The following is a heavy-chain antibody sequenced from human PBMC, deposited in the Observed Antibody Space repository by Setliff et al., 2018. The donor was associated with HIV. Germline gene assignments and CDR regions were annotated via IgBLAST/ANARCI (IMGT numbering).Heavy chain of an antibody. CDR3: ARRRCSAASCPDNSWNWLDP. J-gene: IGHJ5*02. CDR2: IYYGST. CDR1: GDSISSYY. D-gene: IGHD2-15*01. Sequence: PSETLSLTCTVSGDSISSYYWNWIRQSPGKALEWIGYIYYGSTHYNPSFEGRVTISVDTSKNQFSLKLRSVTAADTAMYYCARRRCSAASCPDNSWNWLDPWGQGTLVTVSS. V-gene: IGHV4-59*08.